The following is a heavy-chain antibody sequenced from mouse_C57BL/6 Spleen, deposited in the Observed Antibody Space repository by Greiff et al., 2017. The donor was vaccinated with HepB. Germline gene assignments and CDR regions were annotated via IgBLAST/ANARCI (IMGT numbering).Heavy chain of an antibody. V-gene: IGHV14-2*01. Sequence: EVKLVESGAELVKPGASVKLSCTASGFNIKDYYMHWVKQRTEQGLEWIGRIDPEDGETKYAPKFQGKATITTDTSSNTAYMQLSSLKSEDTDVDYCARWGGDYGNAYWYFDVWGTGTTVTVSS. D-gene: IGHD2-1*01. CDR3: ARWGGDYGNAYWYFDV. CDR1: GFNIKDYY. CDR2: IDPEDGET. J-gene: IGHJ1*03.